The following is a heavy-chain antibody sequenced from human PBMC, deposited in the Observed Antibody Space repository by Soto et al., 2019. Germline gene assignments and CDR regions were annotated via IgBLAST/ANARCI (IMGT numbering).Heavy chain of an antibody. D-gene: IGHD2-2*01. J-gene: IGHJ5*02. Sequence: ASVKVSCKASGYTFTSYGISWVRQAPGQGLGWMGWISAYNGNTNYAQKLQGRVTMTTDTSTSTAYMELRSLRSDDTAVYYCARGAPIVVVPAANWGWFDPWGQGTLVTVSS. CDR3: ARGAPIVVVPAANWGWFDP. CDR1: GYTFTSYG. V-gene: IGHV1-18*04. CDR2: ISAYNGNT.